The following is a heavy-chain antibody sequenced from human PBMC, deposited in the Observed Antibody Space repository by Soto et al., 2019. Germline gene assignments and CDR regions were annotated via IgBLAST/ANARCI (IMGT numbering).Heavy chain of an antibody. CDR2: IYWDDTK. Sequence: QITLKESGPPLVKPTQTLTLTCTFSGFSLSTSGVGVGWIRQPPGKALEWLAVIYWDDTKHYSPSLKSRLTPTDDTSKNQVPLTMTTMDPVDTATYYCAHKGYGDSPIDYWGQGTLVTVSS. J-gene: IGHJ4*02. D-gene: IGHD4-17*01. V-gene: IGHV2-5*02. CDR3: AHKGYGDSPIDY. CDR1: GFSLSTSGVG.